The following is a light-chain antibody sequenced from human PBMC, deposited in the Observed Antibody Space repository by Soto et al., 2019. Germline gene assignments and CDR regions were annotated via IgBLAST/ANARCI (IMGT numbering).Light chain of an antibody. CDR1: QSVSGN. Sequence: EIVMTQSPATLSVSPGERATLSCRAGQSVSGNLAWYQQKPGQAPSLLIYGASTRATGLPARFSGSGSGTEFTLTISSLQSEDFAVYYCQQYNNWLITFGQGTRLEIK. CDR2: GAS. CDR3: QQYNNWLIT. J-gene: IGKJ5*01. V-gene: IGKV3-15*01.